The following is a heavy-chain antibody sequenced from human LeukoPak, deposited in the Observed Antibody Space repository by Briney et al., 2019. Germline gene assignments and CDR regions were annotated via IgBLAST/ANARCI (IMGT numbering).Heavy chain of an antibody. CDR1: GYTLTELS. V-gene: IGHV1-24*01. Sequence: ASVKVSCKVSGYTLTELSMHWVRQAPGKGLEWMGGFDPEDGETIYAQKFQGRVTMTEDTSTDTAYMELSSLRSEDTAVYYCATAGYGSGSPPYYYYYGMDVWGQGTTVTASS. J-gene: IGHJ6*02. D-gene: IGHD3-10*01. CDR2: FDPEDGET. CDR3: ATAGYGSGSPPYYYYYGMDV.